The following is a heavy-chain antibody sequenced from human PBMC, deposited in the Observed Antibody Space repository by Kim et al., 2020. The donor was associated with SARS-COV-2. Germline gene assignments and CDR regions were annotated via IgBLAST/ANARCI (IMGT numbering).Heavy chain of an antibody. V-gene: IGHV3-7*01. J-gene: IGHJ4*02. CDR2: LDQAGTDK. CDR3: ARGGSYSFEY. Sequence: GGSLRLSCVASGFMFSDYWMRWVRHSPGKGLEWVADLDQAGTDKHYMESVKGRFIITRDNARNSLFLQMNSLRAEDAALYYCARGGSYSFEYWSQGTLVTVSS. CDR1: GFMFSDYW. D-gene: IGHD6-13*01.